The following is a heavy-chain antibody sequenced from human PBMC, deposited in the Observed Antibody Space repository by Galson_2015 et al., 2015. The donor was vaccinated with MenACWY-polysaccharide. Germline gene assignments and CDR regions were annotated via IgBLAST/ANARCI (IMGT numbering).Heavy chain of an antibody. CDR2: INRDGRST. CDR1: GFTFSGNW. CDR3: ARGGGRFPENYYFDY. V-gene: IGHV3-74*01. J-gene: IGHJ4*02. D-gene: IGHD3-16*01. Sequence: SLRLSCAASGFTFSGNWMHWVRHAPGKGLVWVSRINRDGRSTSYAASVKGRFPTSRENAKTTLHLQMNSLSAEDTAVYYCARGGGRFPENYYFDYWGQGTLVTVSS.